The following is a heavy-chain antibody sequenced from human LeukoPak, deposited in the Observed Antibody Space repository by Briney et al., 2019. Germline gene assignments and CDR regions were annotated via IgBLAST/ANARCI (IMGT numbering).Heavy chain of an antibody. CDR3: AKGQELDDGVFDS. CDR1: GFTFSSLA. D-gene: IGHD1-1*01. V-gene: IGHV3-23*01. J-gene: IGHJ4*02. Sequence: GGSLRLSCTASGFTFSSLAMTWVRQAPGKGLEWVSTMRSNGDTTYNADSVKGRFTISRDNSKNTLYLELNSLRVEDTATFYCAKGQELDDGVFDSWGQGTMVTVSS. CDR2: MRSNGDTT.